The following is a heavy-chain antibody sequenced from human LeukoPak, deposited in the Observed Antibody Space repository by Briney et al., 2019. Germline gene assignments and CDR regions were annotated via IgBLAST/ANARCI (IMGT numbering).Heavy chain of an antibody. D-gene: IGHD3-9*01. CDR2: IKQDGSEK. CDR3: ARDILTGGGLALDY. CDR1: GFTFSSYW. V-gene: IGHV3-7*05. J-gene: IGHJ4*02. Sequence: GGSLRLSCAASGFTFSSYWMSWVRQAPGKGLEWVASIKQDGSEKYYVDSVKGRFTISRDNAKNSLYLQMNSLRAEDTAVYYCARDILTGGGLALDYWGQGTLVTVSS.